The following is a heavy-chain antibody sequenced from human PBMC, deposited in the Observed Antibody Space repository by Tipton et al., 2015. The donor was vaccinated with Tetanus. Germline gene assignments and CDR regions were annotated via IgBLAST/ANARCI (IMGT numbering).Heavy chain of an antibody. Sequence: TLSLTCTVSGASISSGGYYWSWIRQHPGKGLEWVGYIYYSGSTYYNPSLKSRVTISVDTSKNQFSLKLSSVTAADTAVYYCARVVEVAVAGMGLYYYYGMDVWGQGTMVTVSS. CDR3: ARVVEVAVAGMGLYYYYGMDV. D-gene: IGHD6-19*01. CDR2: IYYSGST. J-gene: IGHJ6*02. V-gene: IGHV4-31*03. CDR1: GASISSGGYY.